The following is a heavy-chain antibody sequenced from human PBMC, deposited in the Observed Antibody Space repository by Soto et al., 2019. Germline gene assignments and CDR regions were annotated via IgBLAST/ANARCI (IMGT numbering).Heavy chain of an antibody. J-gene: IGHJ4*02. CDR3: ANSGYSSSWYGDNFDY. V-gene: IGHV3-30*18. D-gene: IGHD6-13*01. CDR1: GFTFSSYG. CDR2: ISYDGSNK. Sequence: PGGSPRLSCAASGFTFSSYGMHWVRQAPGKGLEWVAVISYDGSNKYYADSVKGRFTISRDNSKNTLYLQMNSLRAEDTAVYYCANSGYSSSWYGDNFDYWGQGTLVTVSS.